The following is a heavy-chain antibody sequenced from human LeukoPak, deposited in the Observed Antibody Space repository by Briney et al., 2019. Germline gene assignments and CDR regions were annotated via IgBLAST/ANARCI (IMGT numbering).Heavy chain of an antibody. CDR2: ISYDGSNK. V-gene: IGHV3-30*18. Sequence: GGSLRLSCAASGFTFSSYGMHWVRQAPGKGLEWVAVISYDGSNKYYADSVKGRFTISRDNSKNTLYLQMNSLRAEDTAVYYCANRDYWGQGTLDTVSS. CDR3: ANRDY. CDR1: GFTFSSYG. J-gene: IGHJ4*02.